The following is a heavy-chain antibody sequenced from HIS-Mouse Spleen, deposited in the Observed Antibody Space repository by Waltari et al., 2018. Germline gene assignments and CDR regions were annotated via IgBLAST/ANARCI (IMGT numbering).Heavy chain of an antibody. CDR2: IYYSGST. J-gene: IGHJ2*01. CDR1: GCSIRSSSYY. D-gene: IGHD6-13*01. V-gene: IGHV4-39*07. Sequence: QLQLQASGPGLVTPSETLSITCAVSGCSIRSSSYYWGGIRQPPGNGLEWIGSIYYSGSTYYNPSLKSRVTISVDTSKNQFSLKLSSVTAADTAVYYCAREIPYSSSWYDWYFDLWGRGTLVTVSS. CDR3: AREIPYSSSWYDWYFDL.